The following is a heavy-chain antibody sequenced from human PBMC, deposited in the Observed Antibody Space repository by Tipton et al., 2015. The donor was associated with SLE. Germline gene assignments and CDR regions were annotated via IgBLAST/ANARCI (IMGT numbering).Heavy chain of an antibody. J-gene: IGHJ1*01. V-gene: IGHV3-9*01. CDR2: INWTRGSL. Sequence: SLRLSCAASGFNFVDYAMHWVRQAPGKGLEWVSGINWTRGSLAYADSVKGRFTISRDNARNSLYLQMNSLRSEDTAVYYCATDPHNDILGAYYTGYFLHWGRGALVTVSS. CDR1: GFNFVDYA. D-gene: IGHD3-9*01. CDR3: ATDPHNDILGAYYTGYFLH.